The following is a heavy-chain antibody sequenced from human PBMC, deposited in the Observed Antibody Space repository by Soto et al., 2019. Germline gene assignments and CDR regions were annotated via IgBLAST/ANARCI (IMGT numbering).Heavy chain of an antibody. CDR2: ITSSSDTI. D-gene: IGHD3-22*01. Sequence: GSLSPSCAASEFPFRGFNMNWVRQPPGRGLEWVAYITSSSDTIYYSDSVKGRFTISRDNGKNSLFLQMNSLRDEDTAVYYCARVVVVIPPGYYYAMDVWGQGTTVTVSS. J-gene: IGHJ6*02. V-gene: IGHV3-48*02. CDR3: ARVVVVIPPGYYYAMDV. CDR1: EFPFRGFN.